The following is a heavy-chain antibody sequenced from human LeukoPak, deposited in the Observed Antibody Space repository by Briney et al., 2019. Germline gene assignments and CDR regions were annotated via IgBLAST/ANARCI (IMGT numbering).Heavy chain of an antibody. J-gene: IGHJ4*02. D-gene: IGHD6-6*01. CDR1: GYSISSGYY. V-gene: IGHV4-38-2*02. CDR2: TYHSGST. Sequence: SETLSLTCTVSGYSISSGYYWGWIRQPPGKGLEWIGSTYHSGSTYYNPSLKSRVSISVDTSKNQFSLKLSSVTAADTAVYYCARDRYSSSSPFDYWGQGTLVTVSS. CDR3: ARDRYSSSSPFDY.